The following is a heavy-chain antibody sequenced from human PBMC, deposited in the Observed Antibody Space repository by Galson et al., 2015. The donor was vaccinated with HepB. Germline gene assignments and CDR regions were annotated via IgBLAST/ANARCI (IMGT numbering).Heavy chain of an antibody. J-gene: IGHJ4*02. V-gene: IGHV1-2*06. CDR3: ARGTIVATIRLDDY. CDR1: GYTFTGYY. D-gene: IGHD5-12*01. CDR2: INPNSGGT. Sequence: SVKVSCKASGYTFTGYYMHWVRQAPGQGLEWMGRINPNSGGTNYAQKFQGRVTMTRDTSISTAYMELSRLRSDDTAVYYCARGTIVATIRLDDYWGQGTLVTVSS.